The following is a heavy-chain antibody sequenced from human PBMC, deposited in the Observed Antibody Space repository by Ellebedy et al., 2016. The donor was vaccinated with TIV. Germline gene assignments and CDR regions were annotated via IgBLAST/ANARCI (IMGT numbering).Heavy chain of an antibody. CDR3: AKAAPSYGDYAGSLGS. V-gene: IGHV3-23*01. Sequence: PGGSLRLSCAASGFTFRSYAMSWVRQAPGKGLEWVSALSGSGGSTYYADSVKGRFTISRDNSKNTLYLQMNSLRAEDTAIYYCAKAAPSYGDYAGSLGSWGQGTLVTVSS. CDR2: LSGSGGST. J-gene: IGHJ5*02. CDR1: GFTFRSYA. D-gene: IGHD4-17*01.